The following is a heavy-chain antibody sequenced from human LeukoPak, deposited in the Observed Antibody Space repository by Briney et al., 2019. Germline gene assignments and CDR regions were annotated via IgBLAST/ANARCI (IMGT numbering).Heavy chain of an antibody. CDR3: ARGQRAYYDFWSGSEYCHYMDV. D-gene: IGHD3-3*01. CDR2: IYTSGST. J-gene: IGHJ6*03. Sequence: SETLSLTCTVSGGSISSGSYYWSWIRQPAGKGLEWIGRIYTSGSTNYNPSLKSRVTISVDTSKNQFSLKLSSVTAADTAVYYSARGQRAYYDFWSGSEYCHYMDVWGQGTTVTVSS. CDR1: GGSISSGSYY. V-gene: IGHV4-61*02.